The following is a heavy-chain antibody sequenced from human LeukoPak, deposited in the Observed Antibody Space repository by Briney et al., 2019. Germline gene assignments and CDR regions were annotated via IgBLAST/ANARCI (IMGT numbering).Heavy chain of an antibody. J-gene: IGHJ5*02. CDR1: GGSISSSSYY. D-gene: IGHD6-13*01. V-gene: IGHV4-39*01. Sequence: KTSETLSLTCTVSGGSISSSSYYWGWIRQPPGKGLEWIGSIYYSGSTYYNPSLKSRVTISVDTSKNQFSLNLSSVTAADTAVYYCARGGGAAAGTEWFDPWGQGTLVTVSS. CDR3: ARGGGAAAGTEWFDP. CDR2: IYYSGST.